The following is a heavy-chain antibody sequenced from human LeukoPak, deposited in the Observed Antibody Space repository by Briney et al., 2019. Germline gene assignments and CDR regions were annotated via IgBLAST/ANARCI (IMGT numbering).Heavy chain of an antibody. D-gene: IGHD3-22*01. Sequence: PGGSLRLSCSASGFTFSSYAMHWVRQAPGKGLEYVPAISSNGGSTYYADSVKGRFTISRDNSKNTLYLQMSSLRAEDTAVYYCVKARSDHYYDNDAFDIWGQGTMVTVSS. CDR3: VKARSDHYYDNDAFDI. J-gene: IGHJ3*02. CDR2: ISSNGGST. CDR1: GFTFSSYA. V-gene: IGHV3-64D*09.